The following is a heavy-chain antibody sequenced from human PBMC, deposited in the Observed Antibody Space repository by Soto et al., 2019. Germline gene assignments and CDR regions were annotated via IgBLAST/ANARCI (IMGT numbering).Heavy chain of an antibody. V-gene: IGHV3-13*04. CDR2: ITSTGDT. Sequence: EVQLVESGGGLVQPGGSLRLSCAASGFTFSTYDMHWVRQPTGKGLEWVSAITSTGDTYYPGSVKGRFTISRENAKNSLYLQMTSLRAGDTAMYYCARARGIAFDIWGQGTMVTVSS. D-gene: IGHD6-13*01. CDR3: ARARGIAFDI. J-gene: IGHJ3*02. CDR1: GFTFSTYD.